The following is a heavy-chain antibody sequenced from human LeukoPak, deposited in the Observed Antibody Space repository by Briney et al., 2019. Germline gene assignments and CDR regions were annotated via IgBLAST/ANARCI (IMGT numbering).Heavy chain of an antibody. D-gene: IGHD6-19*01. V-gene: IGHV1-69*13. CDR1: GGAFSSYA. J-gene: IGHJ6*02. Sequence: SVKVSCKASGGAFSSYAISWVRQAPGQGLEWMGGIIPIFGTANYAQKFQGRVTITADESTSTAYMELSSLRSEDTAVYYCASSLPGIAVAGTFYYYGMDVWGQGTTVTVSS. CDR3: ASSLPGIAVAGTFYYYGMDV. CDR2: IIPIFGTA.